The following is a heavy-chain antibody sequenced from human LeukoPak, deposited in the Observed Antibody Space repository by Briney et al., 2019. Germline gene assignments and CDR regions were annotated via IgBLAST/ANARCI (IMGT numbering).Heavy chain of an antibody. J-gene: IGHJ4*02. D-gene: IGHD6-19*01. CDR2: IYTSGST. V-gene: IGHV4-61*02. CDR1: GDSISSGSYY. Sequence: SQTLSLTCTVSGDSISSGSYYWGWIRQPAGKGLEWIGRIYTSGSTNYNPSLKSRVTISLDTSKNQFSLELSSVTAADTALYYCATDGSSGWRYYFDYRGQGTLVTVSS. CDR3: ATDGSSGWRYYFDY.